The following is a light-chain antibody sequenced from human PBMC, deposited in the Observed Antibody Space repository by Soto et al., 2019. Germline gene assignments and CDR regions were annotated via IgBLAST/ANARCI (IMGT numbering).Light chain of an antibody. CDR3: QQYGRSPFT. CDR1: QSVSSNN. J-gene: IGKJ3*01. Sequence: EIVLTQSPGTLSLSPGERATLSCRASQSVSSNNLAWYQHRPGQAPRVVIYGASTRATGIPERVSGSGSGTDFTLTISRLEPEDFAVYYCQQYGRSPFTFGPGTKVDIK. V-gene: IGKV3-20*01. CDR2: GAS.